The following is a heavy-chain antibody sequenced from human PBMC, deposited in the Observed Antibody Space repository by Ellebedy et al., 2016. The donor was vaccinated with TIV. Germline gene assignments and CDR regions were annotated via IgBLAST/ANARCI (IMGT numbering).Heavy chain of an antibody. J-gene: IGHJ6*03. Sequence: GGSLRLXXAASGFTFSSYWMSWVRQAPGKGLEWVANIKQDGSEKYYVDSVKGRFTISRDNAKNSLYLQMNSLRAEDTAVYYCARDFSYDLGYYYMDVWGKGTTVTVSS. V-gene: IGHV3-7*01. CDR3: ARDFSYDLGYYYMDV. CDR1: GFTFSSYW. CDR2: IKQDGSEK. D-gene: IGHD3-16*01.